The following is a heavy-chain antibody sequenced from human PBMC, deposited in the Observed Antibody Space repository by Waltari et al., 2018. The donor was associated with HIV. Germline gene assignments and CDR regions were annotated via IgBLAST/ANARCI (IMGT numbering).Heavy chain of an antibody. CDR3: ARVNHYYGMDV. Sequence: EVQLVESGGGLVKPGGSLRISCAASGFTLSSYSMNWVRQAPVKGLEWVSSISSSSSYIFYADSVKGRFTISRDNAKNSLYLQMNSLSAEDTAVYYCARVNHYYGMDVWGQGTTVTVSS. CDR2: ISSSSSYI. V-gene: IGHV3-21*01. CDR1: GFTLSSYS. J-gene: IGHJ6*02.